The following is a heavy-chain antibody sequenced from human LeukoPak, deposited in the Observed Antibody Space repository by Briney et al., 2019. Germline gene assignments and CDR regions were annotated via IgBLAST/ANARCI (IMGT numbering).Heavy chain of an antibody. CDR1: GGSFSGYY. V-gene: IGHV4-34*01. CDR3: ARGRNYDSSGYYYVVKNYFDY. CDR2: INHSGST. D-gene: IGHD3-22*01. J-gene: IGHJ4*02. Sequence: PSETLSLTCAVYGGSFSGYYWSWIRQPPGKGLEWIGEINHSGSTNYNPSLKSRVTISVDTSKNQFSLKLSSATAADTAVYYCARGRNYDSSGYYYVVKNYFDYWGQGTLVTVSS.